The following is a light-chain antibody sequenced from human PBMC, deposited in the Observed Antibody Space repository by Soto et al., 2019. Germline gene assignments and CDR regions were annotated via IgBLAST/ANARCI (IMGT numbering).Light chain of an antibody. CDR2: EVT. CDR1: TSDVGI. Sequence: QSALTQPASVSGSPGQSITISCSGTTSDVGIVSWYQHHPGKAPKLMIHEVTKRPSGVSDRFSGSKSGNSASLTISGLQAEDEADYFCYSFGGSGYVFGTGTKVTVL. V-gene: IGLV2-23*02. CDR3: YSFGGSGYV. J-gene: IGLJ1*01.